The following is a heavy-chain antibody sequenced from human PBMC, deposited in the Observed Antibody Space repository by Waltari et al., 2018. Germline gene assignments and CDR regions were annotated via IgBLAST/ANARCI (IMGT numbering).Heavy chain of an antibody. CDR1: GGSISSYY. CDR2: IYTSGST. J-gene: IGHJ4*02. Sequence: QVQLQESGPGLVKPSETLSLTCTVSGGSISSYYWSWIRQPAGKGLEWIGRIYTSGSTNYNPSRKSRVTMSVDTSKNQFSRKRSSVTAADTAVYYCAREGYDFWSGRGLPFDYWGQGTLVTVSS. CDR3: AREGYDFWSGRGLPFDY. D-gene: IGHD3-3*01. V-gene: IGHV4-4*07.